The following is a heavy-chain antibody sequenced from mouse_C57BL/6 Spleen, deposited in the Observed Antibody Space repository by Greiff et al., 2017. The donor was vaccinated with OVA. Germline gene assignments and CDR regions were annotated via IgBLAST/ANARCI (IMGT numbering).Heavy chain of an antibody. CDR3: AEDYDDGVVYAMDY. Sequence: VMLVESGPELVKPGASVKISCKASGYAFSSSWMNWVKQRPGKGLEWIGRIYPGDGDTNYNGKFKGKATLTADKSSSTAYMQLSSLTSEDSAVYFCAEDYDDGVVYAMDYWGQGTSVTVSS. D-gene: IGHD2-4*01. CDR1: GYAFSSSW. J-gene: IGHJ4*01. CDR2: IYPGDGDT. V-gene: IGHV1-82*01.